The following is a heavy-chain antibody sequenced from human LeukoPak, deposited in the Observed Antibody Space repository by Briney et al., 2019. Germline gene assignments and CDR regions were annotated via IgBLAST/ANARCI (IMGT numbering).Heavy chain of an antibody. CDR3: TTDPMFESVAGTAVRQDY. D-gene: IGHD6-19*01. CDR2: IKSKTDGGTT. CDR1: GFTFSNAW. Sequence: GGSLRLSCAASGFTFSNAWMSWVRQAPGKGLEWVGRIKSKTDGGTTDYAAPVKGRFTISRDDSKNTLYLQMNSLKTEDTAVYYCTTDPMFESVAGTAVRQDYWGQGTLVTVSS. V-gene: IGHV3-15*01. J-gene: IGHJ4*02.